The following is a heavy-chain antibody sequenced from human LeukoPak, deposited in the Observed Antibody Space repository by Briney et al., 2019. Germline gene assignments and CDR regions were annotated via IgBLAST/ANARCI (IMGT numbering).Heavy chain of an antibody. J-gene: IGHJ3*02. CDR3: ASGWELRRGDAFDI. CDR1: GGSISSSSYY. Sequence: SETLSLTCTVSGGSISSSSYYWGWIRQPPGKGLEWIGSIYYSGSTYYNPSLKSRFTISVDTSKNPFSLKLSSMTAADTAVYYCASGWELRRGDAFDIWGQGTMVTVSS. V-gene: IGHV4-39*01. D-gene: IGHD1-26*01. CDR2: IYYSGST.